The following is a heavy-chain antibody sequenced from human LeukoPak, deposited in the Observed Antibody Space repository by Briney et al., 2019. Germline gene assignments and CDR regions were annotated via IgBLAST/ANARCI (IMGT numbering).Heavy chain of an antibody. J-gene: IGHJ4*02. CDR2: ISWNTFTV. Sequence: GGSLRLSCAASGFTFDDYVVHWVRQAPGKGLEWVSTISWNTFTVRYADSVKGRFTISRDNAKNSLYLQMNSLRTEDTALYYCAKGLRYFDWADYWGQGTLVTVSS. V-gene: IGHV3-9*01. CDR1: GFTFDDYV. D-gene: IGHD3-9*01. CDR3: AKGLRYFDWADY.